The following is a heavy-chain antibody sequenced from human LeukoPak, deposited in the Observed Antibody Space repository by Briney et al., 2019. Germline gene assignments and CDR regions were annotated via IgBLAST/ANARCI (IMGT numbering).Heavy chain of an antibody. J-gene: IGHJ3*02. Sequence: PGGSLRVSCAASGFTFSNFAMSWVRPAPGKGREWVSLISHSGGSTYYADSVKGRFAISRDNSKNTLYLQMNSLRVEDTAVYSCAKTDGLRDAFDIWGQGTMVTVSS. CDR2: ISHSGGST. CDR3: AKTDGLRDAFDI. D-gene: IGHD3-16*01. V-gene: IGHV3-23*01. CDR1: GFTFSNFA.